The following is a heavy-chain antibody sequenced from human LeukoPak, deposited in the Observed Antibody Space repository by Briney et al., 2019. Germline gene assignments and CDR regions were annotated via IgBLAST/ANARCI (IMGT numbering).Heavy chain of an antibody. J-gene: IGHJ3*02. V-gene: IGHV3-74*01. Sequence: PGGSLRLSCAASGFTFSSYSMNWVRQAPGKGLEWVSRISQDGSVTNSADSVQGRFTISRDDAKNTLYLQMNSLRAEDTAVYYCARALTDTRNGLDIWGQGTMVTVSS. D-gene: IGHD3-9*01. CDR2: ISQDGSVT. CDR3: ARALTDTRNGLDI. CDR1: GFTFSSYS.